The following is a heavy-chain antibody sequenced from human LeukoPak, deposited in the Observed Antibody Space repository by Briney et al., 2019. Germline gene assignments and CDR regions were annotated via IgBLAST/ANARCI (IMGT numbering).Heavy chain of an antibody. CDR1: GGSISSYY. V-gene: IGHV4-4*07. Sequence: SETLSLTCTVSGGSISSYYWSWIRQPAGKGLEWIGRIYTSGSTNYNPSLKSRVTMSVDTSKNQFSLRLSSVTAADTAVCYCARVTYYYGSGSYEFYYFDYWGQGTLVTVSS. D-gene: IGHD3-10*01. CDR2: IYTSGST. CDR3: ARVTYYYGSGSYEFYYFDY. J-gene: IGHJ4*02.